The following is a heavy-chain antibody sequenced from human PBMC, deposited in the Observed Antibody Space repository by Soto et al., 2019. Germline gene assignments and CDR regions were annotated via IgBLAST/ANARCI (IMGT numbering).Heavy chain of an antibody. CDR2: IYSGGST. CDR3: ARDSSQVVLVPAARTRDYYYGMDV. V-gene: IGHV3-53*01. J-gene: IGHJ6*02. Sequence: GGSMRLSCAASGFTVSSNYMSWVRQAPGKGLEWVSVIYSGGSTYYADSVKGRFTISRDNSKNTLYLQMNSLRAEDTAVYYCARDSSQVVLVPAARTRDYYYGMDVWGQGTTVTVSS. D-gene: IGHD2-2*01. CDR1: GFTVSSNY.